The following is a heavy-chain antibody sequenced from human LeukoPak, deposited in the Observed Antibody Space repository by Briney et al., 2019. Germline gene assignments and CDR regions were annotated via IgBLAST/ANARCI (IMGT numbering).Heavy chain of an antibody. CDR1: GGSISSYY. Sequence: PSETLSLTCTVSGGSISSYYWSWIRQPPGKGLEWIGYIYYSGSTNYNPSLKSRVTISVDTSKNQFSLKLSSVTAADTAVYYCARVSVAGTAPAFDYWGQGTLVTVSS. J-gene: IGHJ4*02. V-gene: IGHV4-59*01. CDR3: ARVSVAGTAPAFDY. CDR2: IYYSGST. D-gene: IGHD6-19*01.